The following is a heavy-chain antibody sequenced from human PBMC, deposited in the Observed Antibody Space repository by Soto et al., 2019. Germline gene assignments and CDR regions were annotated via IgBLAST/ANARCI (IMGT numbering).Heavy chain of an antibody. J-gene: IGHJ4*02. Sequence: IQLVQSAGEVKRPGASVKVSCKASGYTFNTFGITWVRQAPGQGLEWMGCVSGYSDKRDYSRKLQDRITLTADPSTTTSYRELRSLTSDDTAVYYCELGWVKYFGVNDLWGQGTLVTVSS. V-gene: IGHV1-18*01. CDR3: ELGWVKYFGVNDL. CDR2: VSGYSDKR. CDR1: GYTFNTFG. D-gene: IGHD5-18*01.